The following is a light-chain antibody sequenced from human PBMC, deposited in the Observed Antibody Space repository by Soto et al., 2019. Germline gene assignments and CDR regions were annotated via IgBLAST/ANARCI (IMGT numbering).Light chain of an antibody. V-gene: IGKV1-39*01. J-gene: IGKJ4*01. CDR1: QSITLS. CDR3: QQSYSTPLT. CDR2: AAS. Sequence: DIQMTQSPSSLSASVGDRVTITCRASQSITLSLNWYQQKPGKAPNLLINAASALQSGVPSRFTGSGSGTDFTLTITSLQPEDFGTYYCQQSYSTPLTFGGGTKVEIK.